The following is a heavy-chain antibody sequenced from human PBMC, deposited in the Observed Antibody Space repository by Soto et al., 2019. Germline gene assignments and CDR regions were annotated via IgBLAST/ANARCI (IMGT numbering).Heavy chain of an antibody. D-gene: IGHD5-12*01. CDR3: ARGGFSADDESDWFDP. Sequence: PSETLSLTCTVSGGSVTTYPWGWIRQPPGKELEWIGYISYNGSTDYNPSRQSRVTISGVTSKNQFSLRLASVTAADTAVYYCARGGFSADDESDWFDPWGHGTLVTDSS. J-gene: IGHJ5*02. CDR2: ISYNGST. V-gene: IGHV4-59*04. CDR1: GGSVTTYP.